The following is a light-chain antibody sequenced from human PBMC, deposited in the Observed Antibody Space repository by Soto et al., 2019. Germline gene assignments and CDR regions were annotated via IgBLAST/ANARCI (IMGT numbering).Light chain of an antibody. CDR3: QQYNNWPET. J-gene: IGKJ3*01. V-gene: IGKV3-15*01. CDR1: QSVSSN. Sequence: EIVMTQSPATLSVSPGERATLSCRASQSVSSNLAWYQQKPGQAPRLLIYGVSTRATGIPARFSGSGSGTEFTLTISSLQYEDFAVYYCQQYNNWPETFGPGTKVDIK. CDR2: GVS.